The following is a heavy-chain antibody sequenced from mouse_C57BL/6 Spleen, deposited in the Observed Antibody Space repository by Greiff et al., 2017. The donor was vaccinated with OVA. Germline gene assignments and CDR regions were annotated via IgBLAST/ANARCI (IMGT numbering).Heavy chain of an antibody. V-gene: IGHV1-15*01. CDR3: TILGFDY. D-gene: IGHD4-1*01. J-gene: IGHJ2*01. Sequence: QVQLQQSGAELVRPGASVTLSCKASGYTFTDYEMHWVKQTPVHGLAWIGAIDPETGGTAYDQKFKGKAILTADKSSSTAYMELRSLTSEDSAVYYCTILGFDYWGQGTTLTGSS. CDR1: GYTFTDYE. CDR2: IDPETGGT.